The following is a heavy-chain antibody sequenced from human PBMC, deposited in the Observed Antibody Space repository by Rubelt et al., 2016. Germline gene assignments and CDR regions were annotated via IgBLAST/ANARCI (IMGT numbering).Heavy chain of an antibody. Sequence: QVQLQESGPGLVEPSQTLSLTCTVSGGSISNRDYYWSWIRQHPGKGLELVAYIFYSGNTYYNPSLKSRTTISVDTSNNQFSLKLTSVTAADTAVYYCARKVGGSGGLDYWGQGTLVTVSS. J-gene: IGHJ4*02. V-gene: IGHV4-31*03. D-gene: IGHD3-16*01. CDR3: ARKVGGSGGLDY. CDR1: GGSISNRDYY. CDR2: IFYSGNT.